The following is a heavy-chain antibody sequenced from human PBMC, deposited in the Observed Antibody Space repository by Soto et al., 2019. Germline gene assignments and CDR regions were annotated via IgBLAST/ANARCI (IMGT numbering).Heavy chain of an antibody. Sequence: GGSLRLSCAASGFTFSSYSMNWVRQAPGKGLEWVSYISSSSSTIYYADSVKGRFTISRDNAKNSLYLQMNSLRAEDTAVYYCYITMVRGPPPGVDYWGQGTLVTVSS. CDR2: ISSSSSTI. V-gene: IGHV3-48*01. CDR1: GFTFSSYS. CDR3: YITMVRGPPPGVDY. J-gene: IGHJ4*02. D-gene: IGHD3-10*01.